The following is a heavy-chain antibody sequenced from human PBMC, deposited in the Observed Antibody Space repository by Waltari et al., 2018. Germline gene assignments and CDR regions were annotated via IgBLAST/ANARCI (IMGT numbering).Heavy chain of an antibody. CDR3: ARGLGAAADTNTNGFDP. J-gene: IGHJ5*02. CDR2: INPNSGGT. Sequence: QVQLVQSGAEVKKPGASVKVSCKASGYTFTGYYMPWVRQAPGQGLEWMGWINPNSGGTNYAQKFQGRVTMTRDTSSSTAYMELSRLISDDTGVYYCARGLGAAADTNTNGFDPWGQGTLVTVSS. D-gene: IGHD6-13*01. CDR1: GYTFTGYY. V-gene: IGHV1-2*02.